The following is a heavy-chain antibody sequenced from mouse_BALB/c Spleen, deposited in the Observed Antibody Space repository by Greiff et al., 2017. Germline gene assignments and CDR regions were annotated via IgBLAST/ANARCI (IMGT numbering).Heavy chain of an antibody. CDR2: ISSGSSTI. J-gene: IGHJ4*01. V-gene: IGHV5-17*02. Sequence: EVQGVESGGGLVQPGGSRKLSCAASGFTFSSFGMHWVRQAPEKGLEWVAYISSGSSTIYYADTVKGRFTISRDNPKNTLFLQMTSLRSEDTAMYYCARSFPMVTTRDYAMDYWGQGTSVTVSS. CDR1: GFTFSSFG. D-gene: IGHD2-1*01. CDR3: ARSFPMVTTRDYAMDY.